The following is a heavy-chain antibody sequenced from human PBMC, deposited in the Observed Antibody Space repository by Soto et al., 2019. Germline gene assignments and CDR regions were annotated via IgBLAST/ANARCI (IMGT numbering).Heavy chain of an antibody. CDR3: ARARRDIFTGYRNFGYMDV. Sequence: SETLSLTCAVYGGSFSGYYWSWIRQPPGKGLEWIGEINHSGSTNYNPSLKSRVTISVDTSKNQFSLKLSSVTAADTAVYYCARARRDIFTGYRNFGYMDVWGKGTTVTVSS. D-gene: IGHD3-9*01. J-gene: IGHJ6*03. V-gene: IGHV4-34*01. CDR1: GGSFSGYY. CDR2: INHSGST.